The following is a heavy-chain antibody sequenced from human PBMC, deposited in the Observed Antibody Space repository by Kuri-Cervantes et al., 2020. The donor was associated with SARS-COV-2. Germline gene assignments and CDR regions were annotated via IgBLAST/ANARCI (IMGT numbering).Heavy chain of an antibody. CDR1: GGSFSGYY. D-gene: IGHD4-17*01. CDR2: INHSGST. J-gene: IGHJ4*02. CDR3: ARGRPVTTFYRTSYFDY. V-gene: IGHV4-34*01. Sequence: GSLRLSCAVYGGSFSGYYWSWIRQPPGKGLEWIGKINHSGSTNYNPSLKSRVTISVDTSKNQFSLRLSSVTAADTAVYYCARGRPVTTFYRTSYFDYWGQGTLVTVSS.